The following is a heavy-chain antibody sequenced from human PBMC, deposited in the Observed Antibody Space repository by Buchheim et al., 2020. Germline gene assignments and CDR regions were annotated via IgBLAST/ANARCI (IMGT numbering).Heavy chain of an antibody. Sequence: EVQLVESGGGLVQPGGSLRLSCAASGFTVSSNYMSWVRQAPGKGLEWVSVIYSGGSTYYADSVKGRFTISRHNSKNTLYLQMNSLRAEDTAVYYCAKVSSIAAAVHYFDYWGQGTL. CDR1: GFTVSSNY. V-gene: IGHV3-53*04. CDR3: AKVSSIAAAVHYFDY. J-gene: IGHJ4*02. D-gene: IGHD6-13*01. CDR2: IYSGGST.